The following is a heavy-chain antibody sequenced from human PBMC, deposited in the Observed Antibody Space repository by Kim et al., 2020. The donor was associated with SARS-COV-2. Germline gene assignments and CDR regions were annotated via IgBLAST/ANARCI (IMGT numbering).Heavy chain of an antibody. CDR1: GFTFSSYS. CDR2: INAGSSSR. V-gene: IGHV3-48*02. CDR3: ARVGGGLREDFDY. D-gene: IGHD2-15*01. Sequence: GGSLRLSCAASGFTFSSYSMNWVRQAPGTGLEWVSYINAGSSSRTNADSVKGRFTISRDNAKNSLFLQMNSLRDEDTAVYFCARVGGGLREDFDYWGQGTLVTVSS. J-gene: IGHJ4*02.